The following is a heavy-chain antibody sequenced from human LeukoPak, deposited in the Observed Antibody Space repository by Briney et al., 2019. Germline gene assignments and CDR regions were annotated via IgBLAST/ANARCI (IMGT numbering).Heavy chain of an antibody. CDR2: IYHSGTT. D-gene: IGHD2-8*01. V-gene: IGHV4-39*01. Sequence: PXXGLGXXGSIYHSGTTYYTPSLKSRLTISVDTSKNQFSLKLSSVTAADMAVYYCTRHQWWLAPRNVDYWGQGTLVTVSS. CDR3: TRHQWWLAPRNVDY. J-gene: IGHJ4*02.